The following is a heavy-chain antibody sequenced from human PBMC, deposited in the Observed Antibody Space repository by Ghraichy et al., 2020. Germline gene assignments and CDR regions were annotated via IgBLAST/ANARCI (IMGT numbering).Heavy chain of an antibody. CDR1: GFTFSSYW. V-gene: IGHV3-7*01. J-gene: IGHJ6*02. D-gene: IGHD3-3*01. CDR2: IKQDGSEK. Sequence: GGSLRLSCAASGFTFSSYWMSWVRQAPGKGLEWVANIKQDGSEKYYVDSVKGRFTISRDNAKNSLYLQMNSLRAEDTAVYYCARASVWSGYYKDYYYGMDVWGQGTTVTVSS. CDR3: ARASVWSGYYKDYYYGMDV.